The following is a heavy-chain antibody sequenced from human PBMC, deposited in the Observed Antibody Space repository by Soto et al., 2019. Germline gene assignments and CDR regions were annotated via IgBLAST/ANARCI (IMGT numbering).Heavy chain of an antibody. D-gene: IGHD2-21*02. J-gene: IGHJ4*02. CDR2: IYYSGST. CDR3: ARHLEGDFTDY. V-gene: IGHV4-39*01. Sequence: PSETLSLTCTVSGGSISSSSYYWGWIRQPPGKGLEWIGSIYYSGSTYYNPSLKSRVTISVDTSKNQFSLKLSSVTAADTAVYYRARHLEGDFTDYRGQGTLVTVSS. CDR1: GGSISSSSYY.